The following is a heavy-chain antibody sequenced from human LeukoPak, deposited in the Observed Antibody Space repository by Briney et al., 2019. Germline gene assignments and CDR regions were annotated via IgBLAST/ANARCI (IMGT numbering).Heavy chain of an antibody. V-gene: IGHV1-46*01. Sequence: SVKLSCKASGYTFTSYYMHWVPHAPGQGLEWMGIINPSGGSTSYAQKFQGRVTMTRDTSTSTVYMELSSLRSEDTAVYYCARTADYGDYGPGAFDIWGQGTMVTVSS. D-gene: IGHD4-17*01. CDR3: ARTADYGDYGPGAFDI. J-gene: IGHJ3*02. CDR1: GYTFTSYY. CDR2: INPSGGST.